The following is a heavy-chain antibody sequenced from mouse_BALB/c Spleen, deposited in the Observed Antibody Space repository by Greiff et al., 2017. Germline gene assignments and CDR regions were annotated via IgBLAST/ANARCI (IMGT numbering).Heavy chain of an antibody. D-gene: IGHD2-10*02. CDR2: ISDGGSYT. V-gene: IGHV5-4*02. CDR1: GFTFSDYY. J-gene: IGHJ4*01. Sequence: EVQGVESGGGLVKPGGSLKLSCAASGFTFSDYYMYWVRQTPEKRLEWVATISDGGSYTYYPDSVKGRFTISRDNAKNNLYLQMSSLKSEDTAMYYCAREQYGNYPYAMDYWGQGTSVTVSS. CDR3: AREQYGNYPYAMDY.